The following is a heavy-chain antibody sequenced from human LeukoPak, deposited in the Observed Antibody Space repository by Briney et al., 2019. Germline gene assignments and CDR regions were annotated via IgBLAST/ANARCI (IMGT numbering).Heavy chain of an antibody. J-gene: IGHJ4*02. V-gene: IGHV5-51*01. CDR2: IYPGDSDT. D-gene: IGHD3-9*01. CDR3: ARSPQYHYDIWGFDY. Sequence: GESLKISCKGSGYSFTSYWIGWVRQMPGKGPEWMGIIYPGDSDTRYSPSFQGQVTISADKSISTAYLQWSSLKASDTAMYYCARSPQYHYDIWGFDYWGQGTLVTVSS. CDR1: GYSFTSYW.